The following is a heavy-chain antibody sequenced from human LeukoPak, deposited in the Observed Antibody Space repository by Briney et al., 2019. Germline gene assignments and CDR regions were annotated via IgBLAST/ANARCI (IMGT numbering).Heavy chain of an antibody. CDR2: IYHSGST. CDR3: ARRGLRLGELSF. Sequence: SETLSLTCTVSGYSISSGYYWGWIRQPPGKGPEWIGSIYHSGSTYYNPSLKSRVTISVDTSKNQFSLKLSSVTAADTAVYYCARRGLRLGELSFWGQGTLVTVSS. V-gene: IGHV4-38-2*02. CDR1: GYSISSGYY. J-gene: IGHJ4*02. D-gene: IGHD3-16*02.